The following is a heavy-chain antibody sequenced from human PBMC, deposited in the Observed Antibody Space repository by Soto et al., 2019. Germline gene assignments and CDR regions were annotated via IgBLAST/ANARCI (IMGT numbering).Heavy chain of an antibody. Sequence: GGSLRLSCAASGFTFSSYWMSWVRQAPGKGLEWVANIKQDGSEKYYVDSVKGRFTISRDNAKNSLYLQMNSLRAEDTAVYYCAKDEVHALYMLDPWGQGTLVTVSS. CDR2: IKQDGSEK. D-gene: IGHD2-2*01. CDR1: GFTFSSYW. CDR3: AKDEVHALYMLDP. J-gene: IGHJ5*02. V-gene: IGHV3-7*01.